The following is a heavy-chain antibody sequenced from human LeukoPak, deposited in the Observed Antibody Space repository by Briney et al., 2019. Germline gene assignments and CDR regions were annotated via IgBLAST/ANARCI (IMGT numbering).Heavy chain of an antibody. V-gene: IGHV7-4-1*02. CDR2: INTNTGNP. Sequence: ASVKVSCKASGYTFTSYAMNWVRQAPGQGLEWMGWINTNTGNPTYAQGFTGRFVFSLDTSVSTAYLQISSLKAEDTAVYYCARGVNWNYYYYYYMDVWGKGTTVTVSS. CDR3: ARGVNWNYYYYYYMDV. CDR1: GYTFTSYA. D-gene: IGHD1-7*01. J-gene: IGHJ6*03.